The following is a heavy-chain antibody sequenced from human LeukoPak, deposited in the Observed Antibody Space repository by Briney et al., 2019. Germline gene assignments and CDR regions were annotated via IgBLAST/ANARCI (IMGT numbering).Heavy chain of an antibody. V-gene: IGHV4-4*07. D-gene: IGHD6-25*01. J-gene: IGHJ5*02. CDR2: INTSGNS. Sequence: SETLSLTCTVSGDSIRNYYWSWIRQPAGKGLEWIGRINTSGNSNYNPSLGSRVTMSVDTSKNQFSLNLSSVTAADTAVYYCAREGGGPRWIDPWGQGPLVTVSS. CDR1: GDSIRNYY. CDR3: AREGGGPRWIDP.